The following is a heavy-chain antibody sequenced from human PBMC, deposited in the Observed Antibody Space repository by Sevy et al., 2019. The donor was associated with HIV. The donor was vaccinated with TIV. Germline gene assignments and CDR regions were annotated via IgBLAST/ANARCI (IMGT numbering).Heavy chain of an antibody. CDR3: ANLDAVGGIGAWFAP. CDR2: ISYDGKNQ. Sequence: GGSLRLSCAASGFTFSNYDMNWVRQAPGKGLEWVALISYDGKNQYYADSVKGRFTISRDNSKNTLYLQMNSLRPEDTAVYYCANLDAVGGIGAWFAPWGQGTLVTVSS. CDR1: GFTFSNYD. V-gene: IGHV3-30*18. D-gene: IGHD6-19*01. J-gene: IGHJ5*02.